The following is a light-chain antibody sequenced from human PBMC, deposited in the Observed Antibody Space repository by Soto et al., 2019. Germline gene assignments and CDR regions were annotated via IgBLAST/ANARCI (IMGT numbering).Light chain of an antibody. J-gene: IGLJ2*01. CDR3: NSYTSSSLYVV. CDR1: SSDVGGYNY. CDR2: DVS. V-gene: IGLV2-14*01. Sequence: QSALTQPASVSGSPGQSITISCTGTSSDVGGYNYVSWYQQHPGKAPKLMIYDVSNRPSGVSNRFSGSKSGNTASLTISGLQAEDEADYYCNSYTSSSLYVVFGGGTKLTVL.